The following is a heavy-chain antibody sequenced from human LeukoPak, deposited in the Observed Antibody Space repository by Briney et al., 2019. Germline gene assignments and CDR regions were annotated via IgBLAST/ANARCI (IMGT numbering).Heavy chain of an antibody. CDR2: INHSGST. J-gene: IGHJ4*02. CDR1: GGSFSGYY. V-gene: IGHV4-34*01. Sequence: SETLSLTCAIYGGSFSGYYWSWIRQPPGKGLEWIGEINHSGSTNYNPSLKSRVTISVDTSKNQFSLKLSSVTAADTAVYYCARPGYSYRYFLECWGQGTLVTVSS. CDR3: ARPGYSYRYFLEC. D-gene: IGHD5-18*01.